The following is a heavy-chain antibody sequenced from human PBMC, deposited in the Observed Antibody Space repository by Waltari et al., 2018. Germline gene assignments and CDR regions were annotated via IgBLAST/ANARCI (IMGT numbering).Heavy chain of an antibody. V-gene: IGHV2-5*04. J-gene: IGHJ5*02. CDR2: TYWNDDK. Sequence: QITLNESGPALVKPTQTLTLTCSRSGASFRNSGVGLGWLRQAPGEALEWLALTYWNDDKRYNPSLKPRLTLIRDTSKNEVVLTMTNMDPADTGTSFCAFTRTFYIGSRPPFAATWGQGVQVIVSS. CDR1: GASFRNSGVG. D-gene: IGHD2-15*01. CDR3: AFTRTFYIGSRPPFAAT.